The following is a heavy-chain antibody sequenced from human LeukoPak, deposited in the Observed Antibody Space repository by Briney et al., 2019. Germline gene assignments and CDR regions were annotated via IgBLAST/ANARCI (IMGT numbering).Heavy chain of an antibody. Sequence: SETLSLTCTVSGGSISSSAYYWGWIRQPPGKGLEWIGTIYYSGSTYYNPSLKSRVTISVDTPKNQFSLKLNSVTAADTAMYYCARHDSYSSGWYGIDPWGQGTLVTVSS. D-gene: IGHD6-13*01. V-gene: IGHV4-39*07. CDR1: GGSISSSAYY. CDR3: ARHDSYSSGWYGIDP. CDR2: IYYSGST. J-gene: IGHJ5*02.